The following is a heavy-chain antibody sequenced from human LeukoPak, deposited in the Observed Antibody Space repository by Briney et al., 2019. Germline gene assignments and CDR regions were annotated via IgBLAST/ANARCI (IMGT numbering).Heavy chain of an antibody. D-gene: IGHD3-10*01. V-gene: IGHV1-2*02. Sequence: GASVKVSCKASGYTFTGYYMHWVRQAPGQGLEWMGWINPNGGGTNYAQKFQGRVTMTRDTSISTAYMELSRLRSDDTAVYYCARATMVRGVGDRYYYYYYMDVWGKGTTVTVSS. CDR1: GYTFTGYY. J-gene: IGHJ6*03. CDR3: ARATMVRGVGDRYYYYYYMDV. CDR2: INPNGGGT.